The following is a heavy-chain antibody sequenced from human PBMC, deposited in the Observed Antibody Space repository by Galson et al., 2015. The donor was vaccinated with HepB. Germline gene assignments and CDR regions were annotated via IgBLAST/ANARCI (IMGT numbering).Heavy chain of an antibody. J-gene: IGHJ3*02. V-gene: IGHV6-1*01. CDR1: GDSVSSYSAG. D-gene: IGHD2-8*01. CDR3: ARPLVLNGRFNPGVGPFHI. CDR2: TYYRSKWYI. Sequence: CAISGDSVSSYSAGWNWIRQSPSRGLEWLGRTYYRSKWYIDYAVSVNGRISITPDTSRNQFSLQLSSVTAADTAVYYCARPLVLNGRFNPGVGPFHIWGHGTMVTVSA.